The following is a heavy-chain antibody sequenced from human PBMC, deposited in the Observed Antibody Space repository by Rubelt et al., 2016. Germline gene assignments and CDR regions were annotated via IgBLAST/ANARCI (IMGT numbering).Heavy chain of an antibody. CDR2: IYYIGST. J-gene: IGHJ6*03. CDR1: GGSISNYY. Sequence: QVQLEESGPGLVKPSETLSLTCTVSGGSISNYYWSWIRQPPGKGLEWIGYIYYIGSTNYNPSLKNQVAISVDKSKNQFSRKLSCMTAADTAVYYCAEGPGTGIYPYYCMDVWGKGTTVTVSS. D-gene: IGHD3-16*01. V-gene: IGHV4-59*12. CDR3: AEGPGTGIYPYYCMDV.